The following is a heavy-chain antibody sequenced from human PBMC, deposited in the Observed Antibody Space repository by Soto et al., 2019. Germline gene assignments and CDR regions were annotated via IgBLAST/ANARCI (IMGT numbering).Heavy chain of an antibody. Sequence: QVQLVESGGGVVQPGRSLRLSCAASGFTFSSYGMHWVRQAPGKGLEWVAVISYDGSNKYYADSVKGRFTISRDNSKNTLYLQMNSLRAEDTAVYYCAKDEGYYDSSVIFDYWGQGTLVTV. V-gene: IGHV3-30*18. CDR1: GFTFSSYG. D-gene: IGHD3-22*01. CDR3: AKDEGYYDSSVIFDY. CDR2: ISYDGSNK. J-gene: IGHJ4*02.